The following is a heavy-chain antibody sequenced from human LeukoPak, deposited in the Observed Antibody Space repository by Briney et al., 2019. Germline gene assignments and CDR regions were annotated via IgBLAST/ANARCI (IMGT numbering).Heavy chain of an antibody. CDR3: ARHEEAIVVVVVPTYFDY. Sequence: SETLSLTCTVSGGSISTSSYYWGWVRQPPGKGLEWIGNIFYSGSTYYNPSLKSRVTISVDTSKNQFSLKLSSVTAADTAVYYCARHEEAIVVVVVPTYFDYWGQGTLVTVSS. V-gene: IGHV4-39*01. J-gene: IGHJ4*02. D-gene: IGHD2-15*01. CDR1: GGSISTSSYY. CDR2: IFYSGST.